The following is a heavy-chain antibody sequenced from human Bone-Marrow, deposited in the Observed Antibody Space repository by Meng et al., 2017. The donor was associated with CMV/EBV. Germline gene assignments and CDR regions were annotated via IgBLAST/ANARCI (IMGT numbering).Heavy chain of an antibody. V-gene: IGHV3-30-3*01. D-gene: IGHD6-13*01. CDR2: ISNDGSNK. Sequence: GGSLRLSCAASGFTFSTYVMHWVRQAPGKGLEWVAVISNDGSNKYYADSVKGRFTISRDNSKNTLYLQMNSLRTEDTAIYYCARDDGFSSSWSDTPHYYYYYGMDVWGQGTTVTFSS. CDR3: ARDDGFSSSWSDTPHYYYYYGMDV. CDR1: GFTFSTYV. J-gene: IGHJ6*02.